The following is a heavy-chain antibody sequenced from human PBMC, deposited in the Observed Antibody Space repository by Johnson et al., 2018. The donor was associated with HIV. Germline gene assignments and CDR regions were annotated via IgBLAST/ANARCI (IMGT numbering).Heavy chain of an antibody. CDR2: IRYDGSNK. Sequence: QVQLVESGGGVVQPGGSLRLSCAASGFTFSSYGMHWVRQAPGKGLEWVAFIRYDGSNKYYADSVKGRFPISRDNSKNTLYLQMNSLRAEDTAVYYCAKLRDYYDSSGWPNAFDIWGQGTMVTVSS. CDR1: GFTFSSYG. J-gene: IGHJ3*02. D-gene: IGHD3-22*01. CDR3: AKLRDYYDSSGWPNAFDI. V-gene: IGHV3-30*02.